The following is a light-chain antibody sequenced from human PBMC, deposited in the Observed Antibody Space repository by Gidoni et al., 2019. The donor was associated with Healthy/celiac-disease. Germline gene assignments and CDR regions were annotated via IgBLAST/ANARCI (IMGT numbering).Light chain of an antibody. J-gene: IGKJ1*01. V-gene: IGKV2-28*01. Sequence: DIVITHSPLSLPVTPGEPAYISCRSSQSLLHSNGYNYLDWYLQKPGQSPQLLIYLGSNRASGVPDRFSGSGSGTDFTLKSSRVEAEDVGVYYCMQALQTPWTFGQGTKVEIK. CDR3: MQALQTPWT. CDR2: LGS. CDR1: QSLLHSNGYNY.